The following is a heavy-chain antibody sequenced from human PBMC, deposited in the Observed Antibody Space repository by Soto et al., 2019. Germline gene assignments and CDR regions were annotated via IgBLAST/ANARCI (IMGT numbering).Heavy chain of an antibody. J-gene: IGHJ4*02. D-gene: IGHD2-2*01. CDR2: INSRGGST. CDR3: AKDRSSTSCYAFDY. CDR1: GFTFSSYA. Sequence: GGSLRLSCAASGFTFSSYAMSWVRQAPGKGLEWVSVINSRGGSTYYADSVKGRFTISRDSSKNTLYLQMNSLRAEDTAVYYCAKDRSSTSCYAFDYWRQETLATVSS. V-gene: IGHV3-23*01.